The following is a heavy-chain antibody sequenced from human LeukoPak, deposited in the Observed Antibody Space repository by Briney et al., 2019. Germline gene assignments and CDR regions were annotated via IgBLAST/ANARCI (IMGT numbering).Heavy chain of an antibody. CDR3: ASTLWFGELLYFDY. V-gene: IGHV4-59*08. D-gene: IGHD3-10*01. J-gene: IGHJ4*02. Sequence: SETLSLTCTVSGGSISSYYWSWIRQPPGKGLEWIGYIYYSGSTNYNPSLKSRVTISVDTSKNQFSLKLSSVTAADTAVYYCASTLWFGELLYFDYWGQGTLVTVSS. CDR1: GGSISSYY. CDR2: IYYSGST.